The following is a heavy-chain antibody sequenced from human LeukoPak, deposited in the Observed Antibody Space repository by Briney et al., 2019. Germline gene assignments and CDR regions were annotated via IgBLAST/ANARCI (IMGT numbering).Heavy chain of an antibody. CDR1: GGSISSSNW. V-gene: IGHV4-4*02. CDR2: IYHSGST. D-gene: IGHD2-2*01. J-gene: IGHJ6*03. CDR3: ARDSGRDQLLFRDYYYMDV. Sequence: ASGTLSLTCAVSGGSISSSNWWSWVRQPPGKGLEWIGEIYHSGSTNYNPSLKSRVTISVDKSKNQFSLKLSSVTAAGTAVYYCARDSGRDQLLFRDYYYMDVWGKGTTVTVSS.